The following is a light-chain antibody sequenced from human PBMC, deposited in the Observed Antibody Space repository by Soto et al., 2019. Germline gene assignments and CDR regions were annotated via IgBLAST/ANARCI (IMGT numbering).Light chain of an antibody. CDR3: GSWESSLSAYV. J-gene: IGLJ1*01. CDR1: SSNIGGNS. CDR2: DDD. V-gene: IGLV1-51*01. Sequence: QSVLTQPPSVSAAPGQKATISCSGSSSNIGGNSVSWYQQLPGTAPKLLIYDDDKRPSGIPDRFSGSKSGTSATLGITGFQTGDEADYYCGSWESSLSAYVFATGTKVTVL.